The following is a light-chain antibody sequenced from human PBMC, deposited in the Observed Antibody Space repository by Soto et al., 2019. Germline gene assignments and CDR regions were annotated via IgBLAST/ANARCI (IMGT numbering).Light chain of an antibody. CDR3: CSYAGYYTLL. CDR2: GVS. J-gene: IGLJ2*01. CDR1: TSDIGAYNY. V-gene: IGLV2-11*01. Sequence: QSALTQPRSVSGSPGQSVTISCTGTTSDIGAYNYVSWYQQQPGKAPKLIIYGVSKRPSGVPERFSGSKSDSTASLTISGLQDEDEADYYCCSYAGYYTLLFGGGTKVTVL.